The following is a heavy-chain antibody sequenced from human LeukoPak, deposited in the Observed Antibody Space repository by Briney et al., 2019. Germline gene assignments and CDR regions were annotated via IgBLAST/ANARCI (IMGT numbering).Heavy chain of an antibody. J-gene: IGHJ4*02. Sequence: ASVKVSCKASGYPFTTYVNWVRQAPGPGLEWVAWINPNSGGTNYAQKFQGRVTMTRDTSITTAYMDLSRLRSDDTAVYYCARDWAAAGYDYWGQGTLVTVPS. CDR3: ARDWAAAGYDY. D-gene: IGHD6-13*01. V-gene: IGHV1-2*02. CDR2: INPNSGGT. CDR1: GYPFTTY.